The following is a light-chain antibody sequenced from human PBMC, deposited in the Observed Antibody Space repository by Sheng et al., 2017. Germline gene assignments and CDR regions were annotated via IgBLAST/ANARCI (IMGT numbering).Light chain of an antibody. Sequence: DIQMTQSPSSVSASVGDRVTITCRASQDILNWLVWYQQKPGTAPKLLIYAASILHTGVPSRFSGSGSGTDFTLTISSLQPEDFATYYCQHYNLYSRTFGQGTKVEVK. V-gene: IGKV1-12*01. CDR2: AAS. J-gene: IGKJ1*01. CDR3: QHYNLYSRT. CDR1: QDILNW.